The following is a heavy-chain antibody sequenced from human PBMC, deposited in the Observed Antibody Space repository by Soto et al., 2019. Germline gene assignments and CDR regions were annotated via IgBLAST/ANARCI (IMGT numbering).Heavy chain of an antibody. CDR3: ATPVGFDYGGYYYYGMDV. Sequence: ASVKVSCKASGYTFTSYGISWVRQAPGQGLEWMGWISAYNGNTNYAQKLQGRVTMTIDTSTSTAYMELRSLRSDDTAVYYCATPVGFDYGGYYYYGMDVWGQGTTVTVSS. CDR2: ISAYNGNT. D-gene: IGHD4-17*01. V-gene: IGHV1-18*04. CDR1: GYTFTSYG. J-gene: IGHJ6*02.